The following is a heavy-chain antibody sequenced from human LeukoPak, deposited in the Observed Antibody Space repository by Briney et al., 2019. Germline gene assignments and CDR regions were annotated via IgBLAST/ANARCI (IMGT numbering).Heavy chain of an antibody. CDR3: ARWGNDYSQFDS. D-gene: IGHD4-11*01. CDR2: VSGSGDNT. J-gene: IGHJ4*02. CDR1: GFTFNNYA. Sequence: GGSLRLSCAASGFTFNNYAMTWVRQAPGKGLEWVSVVSGSGDNTNYADSVKGRFTISRDNSKDTLFLQMNSLRTEDTAVYFCARWGNDYSQFDSWGQGTLVTVS. V-gene: IGHV3-23*01.